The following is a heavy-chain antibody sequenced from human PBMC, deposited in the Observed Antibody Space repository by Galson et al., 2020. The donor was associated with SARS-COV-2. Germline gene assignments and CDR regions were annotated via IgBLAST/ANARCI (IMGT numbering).Heavy chain of an antibody. Sequence: SETLSLTCSVSGGSISNFYWSWIRQPAGQPAGEGLEWIGRIYTSGSTNPSLKSRVNPSLKSRVTMSVDSSKNQFSLKLISVTAADTAVYYCARDSWAGGRGWLGESQFRFDPRGQGTLVTVSS. D-gene: IGHD3-10*01. CDR3: ARDSWAGGRGWLGESQFRFDP. V-gene: IGHV4-4*07. J-gene: IGHJ5*02. CDR2: IYTSGST. CDR1: GGSISNFY.